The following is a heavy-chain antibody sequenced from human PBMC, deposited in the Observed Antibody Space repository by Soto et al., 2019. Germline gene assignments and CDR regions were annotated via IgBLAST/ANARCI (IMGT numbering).Heavy chain of an antibody. CDR2: TIPIFGTA. D-gene: IGHD2-15*01. V-gene: IGHV1-69*06. CDR1: GCTFSSYA. J-gene: IGHJ4*03. CDR3: AIGYCSGGSCSFDY. Sequence: ASVKVSCKASGCTFSSYAINWVRQAPGQGLEWMGGTIPIFGTANYAQKFQGGVTITADTSTSTAYMELSSLRSEDTAVYYCAIGYCSGGSCSFDYWGQGTLVTVSS.